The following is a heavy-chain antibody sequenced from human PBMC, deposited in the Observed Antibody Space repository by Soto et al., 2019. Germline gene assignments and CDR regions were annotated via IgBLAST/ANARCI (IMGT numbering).Heavy chain of an antibody. CDR3: ARSWVTGKGGMGV. CDR2: INGYTGNT. D-gene: IGHD3-16*01. J-gene: IGHJ6*02. CDR1: GYTFTSYG. Sequence: QVQLVQSGGEVKKPGASVKVSCKASGYTFTSYGFSWVRQAPGQGLEWMGWINGYTGNTHYAQKFQGRVTMTIDTSTGTAYMELWPLISDDTAVYYCARSWVTGKGGMGVWGQGTTVTVSS. V-gene: IGHV1-18*01.